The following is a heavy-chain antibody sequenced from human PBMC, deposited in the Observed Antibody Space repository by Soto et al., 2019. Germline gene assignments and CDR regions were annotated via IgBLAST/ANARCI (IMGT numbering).Heavy chain of an antibody. J-gene: IGHJ5*02. CDR2: ISYDGSNK. V-gene: IGHV3-30*18. CDR3: AKGHSGSYLNWFDP. CDR1: GFTFSSYG. D-gene: IGHD1-26*01. Sequence: GGSLRLSCAASGFTFSSYGMHWVRQAPGKGLEWVAVISYDGSNKYYADSVKGRFTISRDNSKNTLYLQMNSLRAEDTAVYYCAKGHSGSYLNWFDPWGQGTLVTVSS.